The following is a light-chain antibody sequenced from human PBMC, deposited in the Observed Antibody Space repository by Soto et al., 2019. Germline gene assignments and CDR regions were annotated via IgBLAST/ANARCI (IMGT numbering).Light chain of an antibody. V-gene: IGKV1-39*01. CDR1: QNSNNY. CDR2: GAS. Sequence: DIQMHQSPSSLSASVGDRVTITCRAGQNSNNYLNWYQQKPGKAPNLLIYGASSLQSGVPSRFSGSGSGTDFTLVISGLQPEDFATYYCQQSYSSYTFGQGTKWEI. CDR3: QQSYSSYT. J-gene: IGKJ2*01.